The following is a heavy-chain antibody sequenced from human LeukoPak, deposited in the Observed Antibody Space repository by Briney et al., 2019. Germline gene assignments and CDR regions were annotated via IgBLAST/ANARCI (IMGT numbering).Heavy chain of an antibody. J-gene: IGHJ4*02. V-gene: IGHV4-39*01. CDR1: GGSISSSSYY. CDR2: IYYSGST. Sequence: ETLSLTCTVSGGSISSSSYYWGWIRQPPGKGLEWIGSIYYSGSTYYNPSLKRRVTISVDTSKNQFSLKLSSVTAADTAVYYCARRAKSGSYADFHYYFDYWGQGTLVTVSS. CDR3: ARRAKSGSYADFHYYFDY. D-gene: IGHD1-26*01.